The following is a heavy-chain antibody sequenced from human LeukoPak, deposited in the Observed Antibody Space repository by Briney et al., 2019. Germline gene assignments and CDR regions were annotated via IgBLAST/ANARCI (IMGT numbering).Heavy chain of an antibody. CDR3: ARVAPPLDDYIRGSFPYYFDY. Sequence: PGGSLRLSCAASEFSVGSNYMTWVRQAPGKGLEWVSLIYSGGSTYYADSVKGRFTISRDNSKNTLYLHMSSLRVEDTAVFYCARVAPPLDDYIRGSFPYYFDYWGQGTPVTVSS. J-gene: IGHJ4*02. D-gene: IGHD3-16*01. CDR2: IYSGGST. CDR1: EFSVGSNY. V-gene: IGHV3-53*01.